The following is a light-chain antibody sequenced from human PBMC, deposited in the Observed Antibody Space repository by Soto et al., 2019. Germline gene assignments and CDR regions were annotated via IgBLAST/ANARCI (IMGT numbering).Light chain of an antibody. J-gene: IGKJ1*01. Sequence: DIQMTQSPSTLSASVGDTVTVTCRASQTIDSWLAWYQQRPGKPPNLLIYKASTLASGVPSRFSGSGSGTEFTLTINSLQPDDFATYYCQQYHSYSGTFGQGTKVDI. CDR3: QQYHSYSGT. CDR2: KAS. V-gene: IGKV1-5*03. CDR1: QTIDSW.